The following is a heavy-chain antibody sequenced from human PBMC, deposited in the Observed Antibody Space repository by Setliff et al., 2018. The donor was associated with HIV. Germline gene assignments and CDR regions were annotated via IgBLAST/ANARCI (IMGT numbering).Heavy chain of an antibody. J-gene: IGHJ4*02. CDR2: INHSGRT. CDR3: ARGARLLTGYADRWDY. Sequence: PSETLSLTCAVSGGSFSVYYWRWIRQPPGKGLEWIGEINHSGRTNYNPSLKSRITISVDTSKDQFSLKLSSVTAADTAVYYCARGARLLTGYADRWDYWGQGTL. D-gene: IGHD2-8*01. CDR1: GGSFSVYY. V-gene: IGHV4-34*01.